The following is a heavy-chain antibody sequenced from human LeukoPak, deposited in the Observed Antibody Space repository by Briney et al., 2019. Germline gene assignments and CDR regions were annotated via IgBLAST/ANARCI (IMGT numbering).Heavy chain of an antibody. J-gene: IGHJ4*02. Sequence: PSETLSLTCAVYGGSFSGYYWSWIRQPPGKGLEWIGEINHSGSTNYNPSLKSRVTISVDTSKNQFSLKLSSVTAADTAVYYCARSMWLPLFDYWGQGTLVTVSS. CDR2: INHSGST. D-gene: IGHD5-12*01. CDR1: GGSFSGYY. CDR3: ARSMWLPLFDY. V-gene: IGHV4-34*01.